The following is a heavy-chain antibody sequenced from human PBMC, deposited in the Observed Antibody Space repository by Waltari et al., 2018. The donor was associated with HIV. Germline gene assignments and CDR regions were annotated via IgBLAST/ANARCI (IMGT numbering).Heavy chain of an antibody. CDR2: IWYDGTNN. Sequence: QVQLVESGGGVVQPGRSLRLSCAASGFTFSSYGMHWVRQAPGKGLEWGAVIWYDGTNNYYADSVKGRFTISRDNSKNTLYLQMNSLRAEDTAVYYCARDRSEGGGYYYYGLDVWGQGTTVTVSS. CDR3: ARDRSEGGGYYYYGLDV. CDR1: GFTFSSYG. D-gene: IGHD2-15*01. V-gene: IGHV3-33*01. J-gene: IGHJ6*02.